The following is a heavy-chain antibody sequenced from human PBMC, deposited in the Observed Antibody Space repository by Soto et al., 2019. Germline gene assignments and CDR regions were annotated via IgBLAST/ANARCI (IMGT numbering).Heavy chain of an antibody. CDR3: ARVHYESVPADS. CDR1: GYTFNDYY. D-gene: IGHD4-17*01. V-gene: IGHV1-2*02. J-gene: IGHJ4*02. Sequence: QVQLEQSGAEVKKPGASVKVSCKASGYTFNDYYIHWVRQAPGQGHEWMGWINPNNGGPNFEQKFKGRFTMTRDTSFSPAFMELSSLTSDDTDGYYCARVHYESVPADSWGQGTLVTVSS. CDR2: INPNNGGP.